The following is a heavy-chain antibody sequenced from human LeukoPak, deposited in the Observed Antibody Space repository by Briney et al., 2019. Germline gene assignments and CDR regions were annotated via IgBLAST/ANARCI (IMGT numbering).Heavy chain of an antibody. Sequence: GGSLRLSCAASGFTFRRYDKSWVRQAPGTGLEWVSAISGSGSSTYYADSVKGRFTISRDNYKNTLYLRMNSLRAEDTAVYYCAKAPRPIYYYNTSGYFADWGQETLVTVSS. V-gene: IGHV3-23*01. CDR1: GFTFRRYD. CDR3: AKAPRPIYYYNTSGYFAD. CDR2: ISGSGSST. J-gene: IGHJ4*02. D-gene: IGHD3-22*01.